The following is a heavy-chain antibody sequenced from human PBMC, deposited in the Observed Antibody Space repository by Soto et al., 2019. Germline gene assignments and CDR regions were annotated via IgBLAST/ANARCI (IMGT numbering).Heavy chain of an antibody. CDR2: ISGSGGST. V-gene: IGHV3-23*01. J-gene: IGHJ4*02. D-gene: IGHD5-18*01. Sequence: GGSLRLSCAASGFTFSSYAMSWVRQAPGKGLEWVSAISGSGGSTYYADSVKGRFTISRDNSKNTLYLQMNSLRAEDTAVYYYAKPWLPHHTYYFDYWGQGTLVTVSS. CDR1: GFTFSSYA. CDR3: AKPWLPHHTYYFDY.